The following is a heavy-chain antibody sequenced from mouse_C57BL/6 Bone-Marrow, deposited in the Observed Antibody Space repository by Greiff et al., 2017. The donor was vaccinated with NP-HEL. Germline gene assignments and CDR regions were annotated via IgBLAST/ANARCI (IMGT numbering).Heavy chain of an antibody. V-gene: IGHV1-64*01. CDR1: GYTFTSYW. CDR3: ARDYGSSYKAWFAY. J-gene: IGHJ3*01. CDR2: IHPNSGST. D-gene: IGHD1-1*01. Sequence: QVQLQQPGAELVKPGASVKLSCKASGYTFTSYWMHWVKQRPGQGLEWIGMIHPNSGSTNYNEKFKSKATLTVDKSSSTAYMQLSSLTSEDSAVYYCARDYGSSYKAWFAYWGQGTQVTVSA.